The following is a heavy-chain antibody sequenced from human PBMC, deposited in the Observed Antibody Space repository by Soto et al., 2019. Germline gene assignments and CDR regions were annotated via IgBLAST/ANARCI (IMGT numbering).Heavy chain of an antibody. V-gene: IGHV3-30*18. CDR3: AKGMASYYDFWSGYGTTNGYGMDV. Sequence: GGSLRLSCAASGFTFSSYGMHWVRQAPGKGLEWVAVISYDGSNKYYADSVKGRFTISRDNSKNTLYLQMNSLRAEDTAVYYCAKGMASYYDFWSGYGTTNGYGMDVWGQGTTVTVSS. CDR1: GFTFSSYG. CDR2: ISYDGSNK. D-gene: IGHD3-3*01. J-gene: IGHJ6*02.